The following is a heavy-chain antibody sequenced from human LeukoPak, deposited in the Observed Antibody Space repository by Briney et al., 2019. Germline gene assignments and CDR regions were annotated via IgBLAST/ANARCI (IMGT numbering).Heavy chain of an antibody. CDR2: INPKNGAT. D-gene: IGHD3-9*01. CDR1: GYTFIGHY. V-gene: IGHV1-8*02. CDR3: ARGPGDFYDILTGYSN. J-gene: IGHJ4*02. Sequence: ASVKVSCKASGYTFIGHYIHWVRQAPGQGLEWMGWINPKNGATKSPQKFQGRVTMTRNTSISTAYMELSSLRSEDTAVYYCARGPGDFYDILTGYSNWGQGTLVTVSS.